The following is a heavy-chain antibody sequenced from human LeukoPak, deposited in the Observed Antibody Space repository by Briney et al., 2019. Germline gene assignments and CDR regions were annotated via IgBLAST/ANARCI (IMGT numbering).Heavy chain of an antibody. D-gene: IGHD2-2*02. CDR2: IYYSGST. J-gene: IGHJ4*02. CDR3: ARGGRHCSSTSCYRTRAEGRRFDY. Sequence: SETLSLTCTVSGGSISSYYWSWIRQPPGKGLEWIGYIYYSGSTNYNPSLKSRVTISVDTSKNQFSLKLSSVTAADTAVYYCARGGRHCSSTSCYRTRAEGRRFDYWGQGTLVTVSS. CDR1: GGSISSYY. V-gene: IGHV4-59*12.